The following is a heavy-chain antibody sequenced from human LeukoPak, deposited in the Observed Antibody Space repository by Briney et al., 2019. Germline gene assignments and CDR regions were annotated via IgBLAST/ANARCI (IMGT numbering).Heavy chain of an antibody. Sequence: SETLSLTCNVSGSSITAFYWSWIRQSPGKGLEWIGSFQYGGNSKYNPSLKSRVTISVDTSKNQFSLKLSSVTAADTAVYYCARAPQWGDAFDIWGQGTMVTVSS. CDR2: FQYGGNS. D-gene: IGHD1-26*01. J-gene: IGHJ3*02. CDR1: GSSITAFY. V-gene: IGHV4-59*01. CDR3: ARAPQWGDAFDI.